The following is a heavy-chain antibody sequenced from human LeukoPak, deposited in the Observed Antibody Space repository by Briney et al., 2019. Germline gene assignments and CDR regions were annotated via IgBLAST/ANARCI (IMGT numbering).Heavy chain of an antibody. CDR1: GFTFSNYA. CDR3: ARAQHDYFDY. Sequence: GRSLRLSCAASGFTFSNYAMHWVRQAPGKGLEWVAVISYDGSNKYYADSVKGRFTISRDNSNNTLYLQMNTLRAEDTAVYYCARAQHDYFDYWGQGTLVTVSS. D-gene: IGHD2-2*01. V-gene: IGHV3-30*04. CDR2: ISYDGSNK. J-gene: IGHJ4*02.